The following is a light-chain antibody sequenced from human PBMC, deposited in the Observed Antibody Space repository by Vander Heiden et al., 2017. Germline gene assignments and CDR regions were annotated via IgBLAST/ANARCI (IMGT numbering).Light chain of an antibody. Sequence: SYELTQPPSVSVSPGQPASIPCSGDRLGHKFACWYQQKPGQSPVLVIYQDNKRPSGIPERFSGSNSGNTATLTISGTQAMDEADYYCQAWDSSTVVFGGGTKLTVL. CDR2: QDN. CDR1: RLGHKF. V-gene: IGLV3-1*01. J-gene: IGLJ2*01. CDR3: QAWDSSTVV.